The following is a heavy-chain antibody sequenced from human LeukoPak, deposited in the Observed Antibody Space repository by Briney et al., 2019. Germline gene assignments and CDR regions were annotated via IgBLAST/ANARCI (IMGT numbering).Heavy chain of an antibody. V-gene: IGHV4-59*01. D-gene: IGHD3-9*01. CDR3: ARGSDYDILTGYSNQGYFDY. J-gene: IGHJ4*02. Sequence: SETLSLTCTVSGGSISSYYWSWIRQPPGKGLEWIGYIYYSGSTNYNPSLKSRVTISVDTSKNQFSLKLSSVTAADTAVYYCARGSDYDILTGYSNQGYFDYWGQGTLVTVSS. CDR1: GGSISSYY. CDR2: IYYSGST.